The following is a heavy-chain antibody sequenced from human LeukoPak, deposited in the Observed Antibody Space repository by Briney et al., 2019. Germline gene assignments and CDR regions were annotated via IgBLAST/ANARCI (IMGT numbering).Heavy chain of an antibody. J-gene: IGHJ4*02. CDR2: ISAYNGNT. CDR1: GYTFTGYY. CDR3: ARGYCSSTSCYNGDYFDY. V-gene: IGHV1-18*04. Sequence: ASVKVSCKASGYTFTGYYMHWVRQAPGQGLEWMGWISAYNGNTNYAQKLQGRVTMTTDTSTSTAYMELRSLRSDDTAVYYCARGYCSSTSCYNGDYFDYWGQGTLVTVSS. D-gene: IGHD2-2*02.